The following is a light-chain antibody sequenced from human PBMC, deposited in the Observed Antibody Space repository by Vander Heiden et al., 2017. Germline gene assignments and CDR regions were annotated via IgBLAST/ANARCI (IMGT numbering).Light chain of an antibody. CDR3: QQYYSYPRT. Sequence: AIGMTQSPSSLSAFTGDSVTITCRASQGINNYLSWYRHRPGKAPQLPIYAATALESGVPSRFSGSGSGTDFTLTISGLQSEDFATYYWQQYYSYPRTFGQETRVEIK. V-gene: IGKV1-8*01. CDR2: AAT. CDR1: QGINNY. J-gene: IGKJ1*01.